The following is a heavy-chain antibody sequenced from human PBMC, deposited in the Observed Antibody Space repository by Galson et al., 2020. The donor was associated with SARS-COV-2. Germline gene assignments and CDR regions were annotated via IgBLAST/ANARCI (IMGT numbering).Heavy chain of an antibody. Sequence: GESLKISCAASGFTFKSHAMHWVRQAPGKGLEWVAQIWYDGSNKYYADSVKGRFTISRDNSENTLYLQMNNLRAEDTAVYYCARDGQSSAGCAFDYLGQGTLVTVAS. D-gene: IGHD6-19*01. J-gene: IGHJ4*02. CDR1: GFTFKSHA. V-gene: IGHV3-33*01. CDR2: IWYDGSNK. CDR3: ARDGQSSAGCAFDY.